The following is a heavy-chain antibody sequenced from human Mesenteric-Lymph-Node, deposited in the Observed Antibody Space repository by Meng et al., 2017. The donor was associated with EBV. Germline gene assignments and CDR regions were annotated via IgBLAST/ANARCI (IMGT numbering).Heavy chain of an antibody. CDR2: IGTAADT. CDR3: ARGPREGDYFFDY. V-gene: IGHV3-13*01. D-gene: IGHD4-17*01. J-gene: IGHJ4*02. Sequence: EGQLAESGGDLVPPGGSLRLSCAASGFTFSSYDMHWVRQATGKGLEWVSAIGTAADTYYPGSVKGRFTISRENAKNSLYLQMNNLRAGDTAVYYCARGPREGDYFFDYWGQGTLVTVSS. CDR1: GFTFSSYD.